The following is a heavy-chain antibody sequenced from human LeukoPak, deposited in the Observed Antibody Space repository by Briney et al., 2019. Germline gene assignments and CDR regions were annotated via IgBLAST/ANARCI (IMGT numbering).Heavy chain of an antibody. CDR2: ISGSGIST. V-gene: IGHV3-23*01. Sequence: GGSLRHSCVGSGFTFSSYAMSGVRQAPGKGLEWVSSISGSGISTSYADSVKGRFTISRDNSKNTLYLQMNSLRAEDTAVYYCAKELLSIAMIDQWGQGTLVTVSS. D-gene: IGHD2-21*01. CDR3: AKELLSIAMIDQ. J-gene: IGHJ4*02. CDR1: GFTFSSYA.